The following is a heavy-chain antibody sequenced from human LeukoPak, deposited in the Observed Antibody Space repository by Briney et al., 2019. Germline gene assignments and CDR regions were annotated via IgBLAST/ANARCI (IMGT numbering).Heavy chain of an antibody. CDR2: INHSGST. CDR1: GGSFSGYY. Sequence: PSETLSLTCAVYGGSFSGYYWSWIRQPPGKGLEWIGEINHSGSTNYNPSLKSRVTISVDTSKNQFSLKLSSVTAADTAVYYCARGVTGPIAAGPWGQGTLVTVSS. CDR3: ARGVTGPIAAGP. V-gene: IGHV4-34*01. D-gene: IGHD6-13*01. J-gene: IGHJ5*02.